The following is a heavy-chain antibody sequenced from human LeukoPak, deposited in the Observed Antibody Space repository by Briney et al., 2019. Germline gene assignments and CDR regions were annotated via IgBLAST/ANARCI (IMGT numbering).Heavy chain of an antibody. J-gene: IGHJ3*01. V-gene: IGHV3-7*01. CDR2: IKPDGSHI. CDR3: AREGRLLGAFDV. Sequence: GGSLRLSCAASGFTFSSYWMNLVRQAPGKGLEWVADIKPDGSHISYVDSVKGRFSISRDNAQNSLYLQMSSLRAEDTAVYYCAREGRLLGAFDVWGQGTMVTVSS. CDR1: GFTFSSYW.